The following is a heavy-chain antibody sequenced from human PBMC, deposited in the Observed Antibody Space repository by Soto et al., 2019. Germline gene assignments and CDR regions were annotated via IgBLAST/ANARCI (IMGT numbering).Heavy chain of an antibody. CDR1: GFTFSSYS. Sequence: PGGSLRLSCAASGFTFSSYSMNWVRQAPGKGLEWVSYISSSSSTIYYADSVKGRFTISRDNAKNSLYLQMNSLRDEDTAVYYCARGWELPPSPSSFLDPWGQGTLVTVYS. CDR3: ARGWELPPSPSSFLDP. D-gene: IGHD1-26*01. V-gene: IGHV3-48*02. J-gene: IGHJ5*02. CDR2: ISSSSSTI.